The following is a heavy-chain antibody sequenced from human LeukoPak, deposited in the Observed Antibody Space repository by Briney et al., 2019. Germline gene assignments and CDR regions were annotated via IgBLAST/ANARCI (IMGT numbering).Heavy chain of an antibody. Sequence: SGGSLRLSCAATGFTFSSYAMSWVRQAPGKGLEWVSAISGSGGSTYYADSVKGRFTISRDNSKNTLYLQMNSLRAEDTAVYYCAKSGLPLASGYYYVWGQGTLVTVSS. V-gene: IGHV3-23*01. CDR3: AKSGLPLASGYYYV. CDR1: GFTFSSYA. CDR2: ISGSGGST. J-gene: IGHJ4*02. D-gene: IGHD3-22*01.